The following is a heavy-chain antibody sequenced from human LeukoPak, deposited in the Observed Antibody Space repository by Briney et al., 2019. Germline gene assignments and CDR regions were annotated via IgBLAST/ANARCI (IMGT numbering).Heavy chain of an antibody. J-gene: IGHJ3*02. CDR1: GFTFSNYA. D-gene: IGHD6-19*01. V-gene: IGHV3-9*01. Sequence: AGGSLRLSFAASGFTFSNYAMNWVRQAPGKGLEWLSGISWNSGSIGYADSVKGRFTISRDNAKNSLYLQMNSLRAEDTALYYCAKDIEGYSSGWHDAFDIWGQGTMVTVSS. CDR2: ISWNSGSI. CDR3: AKDIEGYSSGWHDAFDI.